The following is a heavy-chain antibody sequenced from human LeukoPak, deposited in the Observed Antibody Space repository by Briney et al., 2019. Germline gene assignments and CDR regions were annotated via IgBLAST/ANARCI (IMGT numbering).Heavy chain of an antibody. CDR3: AGRLGYCSSTTCPSP. Sequence: ASVKVSCKASGYTFTGYYIHWVRQAPGQRLEWMGRINPNSGGTNYAQKFQGRVTMTRDTSITTAYMELNSLRSDDTAVYYCAGRLGYCSSTTCPSPWGQGTMVTVSS. D-gene: IGHD2-2*01. J-gene: IGHJ3*01. CDR2: INPNSGGT. V-gene: IGHV1-2*06. CDR1: GYTFTGYY.